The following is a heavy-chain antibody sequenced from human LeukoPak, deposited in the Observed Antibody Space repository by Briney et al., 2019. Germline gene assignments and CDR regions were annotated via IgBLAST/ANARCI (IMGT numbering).Heavy chain of an antibody. Sequence: GASVKVSCKASGYTFTSYDINWVRQATGQGLEWVGWMNPNSGNTGYAQKFQGRVTITRNTSISTAYMELSSLRSEDTAVYYCARGSSYYDILTGCGDYWGQGTLVTVSS. CDR2: MNPNSGNT. V-gene: IGHV1-8*03. J-gene: IGHJ4*02. CDR3: ARGSSYYDILTGCGDY. D-gene: IGHD3-9*01. CDR1: GYTFTSYD.